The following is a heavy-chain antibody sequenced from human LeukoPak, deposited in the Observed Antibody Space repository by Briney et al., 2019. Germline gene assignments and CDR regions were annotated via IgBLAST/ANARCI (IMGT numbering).Heavy chain of an antibody. CDR1: GFTFTRYW. J-gene: IGHJ4*02. D-gene: IGHD1-26*01. CDR3: ARAQVGTPTDC. Sequence: GGSLRLSCAASGFTFTRYWMHWVRQAPGRGLVWVARFTSDGNSMTYADFVKGRFTVSRDIAKNTLYLQMNSLRAEDTAVYYCARAQVGTPTDCWGQGTLVTVSS. V-gene: IGHV3-74*01. CDR2: FTSDGNSM.